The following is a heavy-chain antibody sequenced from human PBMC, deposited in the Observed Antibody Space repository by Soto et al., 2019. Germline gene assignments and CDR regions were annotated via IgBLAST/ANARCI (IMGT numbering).Heavy chain of an antibody. Sequence: QVQLVESGGGVVQPERSLRLSCAASGITFSNNAMHWVRQAPGKGLEWVAVISYEGSNKYYADSVKGRFTISRDNSQNTLYLQMNSLRAEDTALYYCARDRGTTTAPHGMDVWGQGTTVTVSS. D-gene: IGHD1-26*01. CDR2: ISYEGSNK. CDR3: ARDRGTTTAPHGMDV. J-gene: IGHJ6*02. CDR1: GITFSNNA. V-gene: IGHV3-30-3*01.